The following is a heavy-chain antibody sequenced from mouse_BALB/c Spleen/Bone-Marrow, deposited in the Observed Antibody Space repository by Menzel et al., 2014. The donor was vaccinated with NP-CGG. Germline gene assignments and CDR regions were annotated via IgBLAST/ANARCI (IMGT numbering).Heavy chain of an antibody. CDR3: ARPGYYGYQDV. Sequence: EVEVEESGGGLVQPGGSLKLSCAASGFDFSGYWMTWVRQAPGKGLEWIGEINPDSSTINYTPSLKDKFIISRDNAKNALYLQMSKVRSEDTALYYCARPGYYGYQDVWGAGTTVTVSS. J-gene: IGHJ1*01. D-gene: IGHD1-2*01. CDR1: GFDFSGYW. V-gene: IGHV4-1*02. CDR2: INPDSSTI.